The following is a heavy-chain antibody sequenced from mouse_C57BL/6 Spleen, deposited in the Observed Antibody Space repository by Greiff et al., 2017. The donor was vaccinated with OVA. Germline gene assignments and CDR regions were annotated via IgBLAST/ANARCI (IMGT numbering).Heavy chain of an antibody. V-gene: IGHV1-50*01. CDR3: ARAYDPWFAY. CDR1: GYTFTSYW. Sequence: QVQLQQPGAELVKPGASVKLSCKASGYTFTSYWLQWVKQRPGQGLEWIGEIDPSDSYTNYNQKFKGKATLTVDTSSSTAYMQLSSLTSEDAAVYYCARAYDPWFAYWGQGTLVTVSA. CDR2: IDPSDSYT. D-gene: IGHD2-3*01. J-gene: IGHJ3*01.